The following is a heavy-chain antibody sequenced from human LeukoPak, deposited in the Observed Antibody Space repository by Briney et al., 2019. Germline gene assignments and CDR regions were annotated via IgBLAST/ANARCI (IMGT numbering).Heavy chain of an antibody. J-gene: IGHJ6*03. V-gene: IGHV4-59*12. CDR1: GGSISSYY. D-gene: IGHD3-22*01. Sequence: SETLSLTCTVSGGSISSYYWSWIRQPPGKGLEWIGYIYYSGSTNYNPSLKSRVTISVDTSKNQFSLKLSSVTAADTAVYYCAREAGGGYIYYYYYMDVWGKGTTATVSS. CDR3: AREAGGGYIYYYYYMDV. CDR2: IYYSGST.